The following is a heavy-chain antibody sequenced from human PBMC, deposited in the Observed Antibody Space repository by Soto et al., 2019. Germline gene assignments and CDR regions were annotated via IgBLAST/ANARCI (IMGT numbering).Heavy chain of an antibody. CDR3: AKDLSGWLPAPTRSWY. Sequence: GGSLRLSCVTSGFTFNNYGMHWVRQAPGKGLEWVALISIDGSNKYYGDSVKGRFTISRDNSKKTLYLQMNSLRGEDTAMYYCAKDLSGWLPAPTRSWYCGQGTLVTVS. D-gene: IGHD2-15*01. J-gene: IGHJ4*02. V-gene: IGHV3-30*18. CDR1: GFTFNNYG. CDR2: ISIDGSNK.